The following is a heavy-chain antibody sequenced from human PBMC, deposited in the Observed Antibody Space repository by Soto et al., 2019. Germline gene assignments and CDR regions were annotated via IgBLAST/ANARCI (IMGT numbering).Heavy chain of an antibody. Sequence: SQRLSLTCAISGDSVSSNSAAWNWIRQSPSRGLEWLGRTYYRSKWYNDYAVFVKSRITINPDTSKNQVSLQLNFVTPEDTAVYSCARGGGSWYQNTYYYHYGMVFSGQGTTVTVS. CDR1: GDSVSSNSAA. D-gene: IGHD6-13*01. CDR2: TYYRSKWYN. CDR3: ARGGGSWYQNTYYYHYGMVF. J-gene: IGHJ6*02. V-gene: IGHV6-1*01.